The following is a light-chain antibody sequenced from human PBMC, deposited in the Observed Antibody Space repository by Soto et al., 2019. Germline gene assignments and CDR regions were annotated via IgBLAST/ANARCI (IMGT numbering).Light chain of an antibody. Sequence: ELVLTQSPGPLSLSPGENAACSCWTLHSVSNNYLAWYYQQTGQAPRLLICGASSSATGVPARFSGSGSGTELTLTISSLQHEDFAVSYCQQYNNWHPLTFGRGTKVDIK. J-gene: IGKJ4*01. V-gene: IGKV3-15*01. CDR2: GAS. CDR3: QQYNNWHPLT. CDR1: HSVSNN.